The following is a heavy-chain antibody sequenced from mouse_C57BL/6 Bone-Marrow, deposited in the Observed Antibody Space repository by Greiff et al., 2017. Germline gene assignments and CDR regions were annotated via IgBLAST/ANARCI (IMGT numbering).Heavy chain of an antibody. CDR3: ARVREGWGTGTIY. CDR1: GYTFTSYW. J-gene: IGHJ2*01. V-gene: IGHV1-55*01. Sequence: QVQLQQPGAELVKPGASVKMSCKASGYTFTSYWITWVKQRPGQGLEWIGDIYPGSGSTNYNEKFKSKATLPVDTSSSTAYMQLSSLTSEDAAVYYCARVREGWGTGTIYWGQGTTLTVSS. D-gene: IGHD4-1*01. CDR2: IYPGSGST.